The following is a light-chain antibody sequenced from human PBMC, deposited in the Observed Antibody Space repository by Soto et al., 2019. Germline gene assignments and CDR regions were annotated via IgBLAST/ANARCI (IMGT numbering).Light chain of an antibody. Sequence: IQMTQSPPSLSASVGDRVTITCRASATSYRYLNWYQQKPGKAPSLLISDASTLQSGVPSRFSGSGSGTDFTLSISSLQSEDSATYYCQHSLNSPHTFGQGTKVEI. CDR2: DAS. J-gene: IGKJ2*01. CDR3: QHSLNSPHT. V-gene: IGKV1-39*01. CDR1: ATSYRY.